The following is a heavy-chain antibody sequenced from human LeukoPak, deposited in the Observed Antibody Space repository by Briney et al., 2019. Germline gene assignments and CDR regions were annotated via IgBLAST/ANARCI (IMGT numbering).Heavy chain of an antibody. J-gene: IGHJ3*02. CDR1: GFTFNSYR. CDR3: ARGYGWAFDI. Sequence: GGSLRLSCATSGFTFNSYRMNWVRQAPGKGLEWIAYISRNDINYADSVKDRFTISRDSAKNSLYLQMNSLRYEDTALYYCARGYGWAFDIWGQGTQVTVSS. CDR2: ISRNDI. D-gene: IGHD4-17*01. V-gene: IGHV3-48*02.